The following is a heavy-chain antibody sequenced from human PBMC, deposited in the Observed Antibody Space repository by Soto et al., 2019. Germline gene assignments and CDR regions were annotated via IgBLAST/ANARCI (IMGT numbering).Heavy chain of an antibody. CDR1: GGSLSGYY. CDR3: ARVRRMVYATDRGGYFDY. Sequence: SETLSLTCAVYGGSLSGYYWSWIRQPPGKGLEWIGEINHSGSTNYNPSLKSRVTISVDTSKNQFSLKLSSVTAADTAVYYCARVRRMVYATDRGGYFDYWGQGTLVTVSS. CDR2: INHSGST. V-gene: IGHV4-34*01. D-gene: IGHD2-8*01. J-gene: IGHJ4*02.